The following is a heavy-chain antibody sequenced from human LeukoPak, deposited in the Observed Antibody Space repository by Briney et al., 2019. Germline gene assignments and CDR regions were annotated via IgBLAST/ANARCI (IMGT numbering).Heavy chain of an antibody. CDR1: GFTFDDYA. CDR3: AKGRDQYCSSTSCQTHFDY. J-gene: IGHJ4*02. V-gene: IGHV3-9*01. Sequence: PGRSLRLSCAASGFTFDDYAMHWVRQAPGKGLEWVSGISWNSGSIGYADSVKGRFTISRDNAKNSLYLQMNSLRAEDTALYYCAKGRDQYCSSTSCQTHFDYWGQGTLVTVSS. CDR2: ISWNSGSI. D-gene: IGHD2-2*01.